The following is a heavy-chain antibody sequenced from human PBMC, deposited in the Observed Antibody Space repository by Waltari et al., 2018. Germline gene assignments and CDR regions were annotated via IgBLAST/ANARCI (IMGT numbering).Heavy chain of an antibody. CDR1: GYSCPSYW. CDR3: ARPIYSSGWYGGLDS. J-gene: IGHJ1*01. D-gene: IGHD6-19*01. Sequence: EVQLVRSGAEVNKPGEYLQIPCKGSGYSCPSYWIGWEGQVTGKGLEWMGIIYPGYSATRYSPSFQGQVTISADQSISTAYLQWSSLKASDTAMYYCARPIYSSGWYGGLDSWGQGTLVTVSS. V-gene: IGHV5-51*01. CDR2: IYPGYSAT.